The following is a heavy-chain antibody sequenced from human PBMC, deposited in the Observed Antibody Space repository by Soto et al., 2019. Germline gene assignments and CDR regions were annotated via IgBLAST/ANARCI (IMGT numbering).Heavy chain of an antibody. V-gene: IGHV1-2*02. J-gene: IGHJ4*02. Sequence: ASAMVSSRASGSIFIGFYMHYVRQATGQGIEWRGLINTRNGGTKYAEKFQGRVTITSDRSISTAYVDLSRLTSDDTAVYFCASAAESGTSGLDFWGQGTLVTVSS. CDR2: INTRNGGT. CDR3: ASAAESGTSGLDF. CDR1: GSIFIGFY. D-gene: IGHD6-13*01.